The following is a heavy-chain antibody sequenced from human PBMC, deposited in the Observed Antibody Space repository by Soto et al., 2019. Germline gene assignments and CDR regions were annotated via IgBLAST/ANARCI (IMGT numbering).Heavy chain of an antibody. D-gene: IGHD3-22*01. CDR3: AKGGYYFDSSGYFDY. CDR2: IYSDGST. Sequence: GGSLRLSCAASGFTVNSNYMSWVRQAPGKGLEWVSVIYSDGSTYNADSVKGRFTISRDNSKKMLYLQMNSLRAEDTAVYYCAKGGYYFDSSGYFDYWGLGTLVTVSS. V-gene: IGHV3-53*01. CDR1: GFTVNSNY. J-gene: IGHJ4*02.